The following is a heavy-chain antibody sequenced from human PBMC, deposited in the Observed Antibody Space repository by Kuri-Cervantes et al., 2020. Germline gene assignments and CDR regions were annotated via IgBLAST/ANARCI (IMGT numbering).Heavy chain of an antibody. CDR3: ARSIVVVVAATPGYYYYGMDV. CDR2: INHSGST. CDR1: GGSFSGYY. V-gene: IGHV4-34*01. Sequence: CAVYGGSFSGYYWSWIRQPPGKGLEWIGEINHSGSTNYNPSLKSRVTISVDTSKNQFSLKLSSVTAADTAVYYCARSIVVVVAATPGYYYYGMDVWGQGTTVTVSS. D-gene: IGHD2-15*01. J-gene: IGHJ6*02.